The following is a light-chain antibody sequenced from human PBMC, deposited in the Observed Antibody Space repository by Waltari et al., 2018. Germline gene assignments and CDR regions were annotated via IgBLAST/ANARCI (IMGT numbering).Light chain of an antibody. V-gene: IGLV2-14*01. CDR3: NSYTFSNTWV. Sequence: QSALTQPASVSGSPGQSITISCTGTIRDIGDYNYFSWYKQYPGKAPTLIIFDVNKRSSGVSNRFSGSKSGNTASLTISGLQAEDEADYYCNSYTFSNTWVFGGGTKLTVL. J-gene: IGLJ3*02. CDR1: IRDIGDYNY. CDR2: DVN.